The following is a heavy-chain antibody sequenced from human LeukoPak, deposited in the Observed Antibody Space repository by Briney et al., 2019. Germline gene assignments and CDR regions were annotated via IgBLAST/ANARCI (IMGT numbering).Heavy chain of an antibody. Sequence: PGGSLRLSCAASGFTFSTYAMTWVRQAPGKGLEWFSVISGSGGSTYYADSVKGRFTLSRDNSKNTLYLQMNSLRVEDTAVYYCAKSIGGVVVVAADYWGQGTLVTVSS. V-gene: IGHV3-23*01. CDR3: AKSIGGVVVVAADY. J-gene: IGHJ4*02. CDR1: GFTFSTYA. CDR2: ISGSGGST. D-gene: IGHD2-15*01.